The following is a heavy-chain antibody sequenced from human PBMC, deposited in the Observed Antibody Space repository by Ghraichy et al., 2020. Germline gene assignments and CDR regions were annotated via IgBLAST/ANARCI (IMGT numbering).Heavy chain of an antibody. CDR1: GFTFSSYA. Sequence: GGSLRLSCAASGFTFSSYAMSWVRQAPGKGLEWVSAISGSGGSTYYADSVKGRFTISRDNSKNTLYLQMNSLRAEDTAVYYCAKDPPVKQSRKIAAAGSDWFDPWGQGTLVTVSS. CDR3: AKDPPVKQSRKIAAAGSDWFDP. V-gene: IGHV3-23*01. CDR2: ISGSGGST. J-gene: IGHJ5*02. D-gene: IGHD6-13*01.